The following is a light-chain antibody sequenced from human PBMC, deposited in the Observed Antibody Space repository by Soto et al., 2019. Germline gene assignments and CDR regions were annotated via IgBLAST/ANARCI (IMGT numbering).Light chain of an antibody. CDR1: SSNIGSNY. CDR2: RNN. Sequence: QSVLTQPPSASGTPGQRVTISCSGSSSNIGSNYVYWYQQLSGTAPKLLIYRNNQRPSGVPDRFSGSKSGNTASLTVSGLQAEDEADYYCSSYAGSNNLVFGGGTKLTVL. V-gene: IGLV1-47*01. J-gene: IGLJ2*01. CDR3: SSYAGSNNLV.